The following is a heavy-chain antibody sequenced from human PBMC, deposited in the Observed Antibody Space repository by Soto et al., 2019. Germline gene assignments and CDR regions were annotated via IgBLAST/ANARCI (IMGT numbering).Heavy chain of an antibody. J-gene: IGHJ6*02. CDR1: GGSVSSVSYY. D-gene: IGHD2-2*01. Sequence: ETLSLTCTVSGGSVSSVSYYWSWIRQPPGKGLEWIGYIYYSGSTNYNPSLKSRVTMSVDTSKNQFSLKLSSVTAADTAVYYCAKDPPWTVGPLAMDVWGQGTTVTVSS. CDR2: IYYSGST. CDR3: AKDPPWTVGPLAMDV. V-gene: IGHV4-61*01.